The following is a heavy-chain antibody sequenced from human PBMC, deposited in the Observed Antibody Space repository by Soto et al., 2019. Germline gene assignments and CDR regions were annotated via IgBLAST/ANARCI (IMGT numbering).Heavy chain of an antibody. J-gene: IGHJ3*02. V-gene: IGHV5-10-1*01. Sequence: PGESLKISCKGSGYSFTSYCISWVRQMPGKGLEWMGRIDPSDSYTNYSPSFQGHVTISADKSISTAYLQWSSLKASDTAMYYCARRPIVVVPAAIIVDAFDIWGQGTMVTVSS. CDR1: GYSFTSYC. D-gene: IGHD2-2*01. CDR3: ARRPIVVVPAAIIVDAFDI. CDR2: IDPSDSYT.